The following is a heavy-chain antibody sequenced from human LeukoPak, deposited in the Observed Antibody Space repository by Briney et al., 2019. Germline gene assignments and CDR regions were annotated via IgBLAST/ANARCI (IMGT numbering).Heavy chain of an antibody. V-gene: IGHV1-46*01. CDR1: GYTFTDYF. CDR2: VYPSAGAT. D-gene: IGHD3-22*01. CDR3: ARGPSSGYYYGRFDY. J-gene: IGHJ4*02. Sequence: GASVKVSCKASGYTFTDYFIHWVRQAPGQGLEYMGVVYPSAGATGYAQKFQGRVSMTRVMSTSTVYMELSSLRSDDTAVYYCARGPSSGYYYGRFDYWGQGTLVTVSS.